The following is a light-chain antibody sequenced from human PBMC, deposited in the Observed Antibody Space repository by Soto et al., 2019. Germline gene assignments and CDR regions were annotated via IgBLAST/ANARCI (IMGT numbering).Light chain of an antibody. Sequence: QSALTQPASVSGSPGQSITISCTGTSSDVGGYNYVSWCQQHPGKAPKLMIYDVSNRPSGVSNRFSGSKSGNTASLTISGLQAEDEADYYCSSYTSSSPLYVFGTGTKLTVL. CDR3: SSYTSSSPLYV. CDR2: DVS. CDR1: SSDVGGYNY. V-gene: IGLV2-14*01. J-gene: IGLJ1*01.